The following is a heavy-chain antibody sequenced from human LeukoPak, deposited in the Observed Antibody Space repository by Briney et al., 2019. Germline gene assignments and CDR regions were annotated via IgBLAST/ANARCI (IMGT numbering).Heavy chain of an antibody. Sequence: SETLSLTCTVSGGSVSSYYWSWIRQPPGKGLEWIGHIYYSGSTNYNPSLKSRVTISVDTSKNQFSLKLSSVTAADTAVYHCARDNWNYGSSMDVWGQGTTVTVSS. CDR1: GGSVSSYY. CDR2: IYYSGST. V-gene: IGHV4-59*02. J-gene: IGHJ6*02. CDR3: ARDNWNYGSSMDV. D-gene: IGHD1-7*01.